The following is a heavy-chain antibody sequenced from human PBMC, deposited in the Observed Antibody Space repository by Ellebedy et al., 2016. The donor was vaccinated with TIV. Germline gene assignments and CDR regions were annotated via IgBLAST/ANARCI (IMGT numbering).Heavy chain of an antibody. CDR2: IYYSGST. CDR1: GDSISSSSHY. Sequence: MPSETLSLTCTVSGDSISSSSHYWGWIRQPPGKGLEWIGSIYYSGSTYYNPSLKSRVTISVDTSKNQFSLKLSSVTAADTDVYYCARQDSGRYSYYGMDVWGQGTTVTVSS. CDR3: ARQDSGRYSYYGMDV. J-gene: IGHJ6*02. D-gene: IGHD1-26*01. V-gene: IGHV4-39*01.